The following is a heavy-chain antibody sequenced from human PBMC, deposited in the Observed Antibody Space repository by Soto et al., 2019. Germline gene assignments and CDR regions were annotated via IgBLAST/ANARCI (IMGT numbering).Heavy chain of an antibody. Sequence: QVQRVQSGAEVKKPGASVKVSCKASGYTFTNNGINWVRQATGQGLEWMGWMNPTTGETGYTEKFHGRLAMTRDTYLTTAYMELTSLTSEDTAVYYCTTAGDSGDWISNWGQGTLVPVSS. D-gene: IGHD7-27*01. V-gene: IGHV1-8*01. CDR2: MNPTTGET. CDR3: TTAGDSGDWISN. J-gene: IGHJ4*02. CDR1: GYTFTNNG.